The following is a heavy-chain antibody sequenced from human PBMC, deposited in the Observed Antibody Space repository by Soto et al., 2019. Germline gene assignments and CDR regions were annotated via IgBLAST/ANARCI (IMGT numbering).Heavy chain of an antibody. CDR3: AKALCSSTSCYVFLGY. J-gene: IGHJ4*02. V-gene: IGHV3-23*01. Sequence: EGSLRLSCAASGFTFSSYAMSWVRQAPGKGLEWVSAISGSGGSTYYADSVKGRFTISRDNSKNTLYLQMNSLRAEDTAVYYCAKALCSSTSCYVFLGYWGQGTLVTVSS. D-gene: IGHD2-2*01. CDR2: ISGSGGST. CDR1: GFTFSSYA.